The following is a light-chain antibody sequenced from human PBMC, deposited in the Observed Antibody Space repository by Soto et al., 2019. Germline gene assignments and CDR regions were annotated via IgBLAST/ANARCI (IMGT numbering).Light chain of an antibody. J-gene: IGKJ2*01. CDR1: QSVSRSS. CDR3: QQYNSYSYT. CDR2: GVS. Sequence: ESVLTQSPGTLSLSPGERATLSCRASQSVSRSSLAWYQQKPGQVPRLLIYGVSSRATGIPDRFSGSGSGTDFTLTISRLEPEDLAVYYCQQYNSYSYTFAQETKLDIK. V-gene: IGKV3-20*01.